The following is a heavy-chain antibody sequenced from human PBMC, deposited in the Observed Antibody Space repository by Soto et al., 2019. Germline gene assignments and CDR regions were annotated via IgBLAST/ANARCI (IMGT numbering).Heavy chain of an antibody. J-gene: IGHJ4*02. Sequence: EVQLVESGGGLVQPGGSLRLSCAASGFTFSSYSMNWVRQAPGKGLEWVSYISSSSSTIYYAGSVKGLFTISRDNAKNSLYLQMNGLRAGDTAVYYCARGSGVFDYWGQGTLVTVS. V-gene: IGHV3-48*01. D-gene: IGHD3-10*01. CDR2: ISSSSSTI. CDR3: ARGSGVFDY. CDR1: GFTFSSYS.